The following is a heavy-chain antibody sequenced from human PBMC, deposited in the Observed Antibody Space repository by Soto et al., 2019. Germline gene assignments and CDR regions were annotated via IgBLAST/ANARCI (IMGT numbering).Heavy chain of an antibody. V-gene: IGHV1-69*19. D-gene: IGHD3-10*01. CDR3: AREVQVHTPAFVY. J-gene: IGHJ4*02. CDR2: ISPMFGAA. CDR1: VGTFNTYA. Sequence: QVQLVQSGAEMQKPGSSVKVSCQSSVGTFNTYAMNWVRQAPGQGPEWMGDISPMFGAANYAPKFQGRVTTTADESTGTSYMQLSSCPSEDTALYFCAREVQVHTPAFVYWGQGTLVTVSS.